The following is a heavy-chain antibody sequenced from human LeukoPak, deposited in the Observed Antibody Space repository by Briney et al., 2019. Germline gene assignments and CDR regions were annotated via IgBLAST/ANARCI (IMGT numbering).Heavy chain of an antibody. Sequence: PGGSLRLSCAASGFTFSGSAMHWVRQASGKGLEWVGRIRSKANSYATAYAASVKGRFTISRDDSKNTAYLQMNSLKTEDTAVYYCTRRGNSGIDYWGQGTLVTVSS. CDR3: TRRGNSGIDY. V-gene: IGHV3-73*01. CDR2: IRSKANSYAT. J-gene: IGHJ4*02. D-gene: IGHD4-23*01. CDR1: GFTFSGSA.